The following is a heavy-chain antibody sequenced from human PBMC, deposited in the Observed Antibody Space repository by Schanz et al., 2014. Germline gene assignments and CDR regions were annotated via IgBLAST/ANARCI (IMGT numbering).Heavy chain of an antibody. CDR3: AKDPSHGDYDYYFDY. CDR2: LSGSGGST. CDR1: GFTFSSYA. J-gene: IGHJ4*02. V-gene: IGHV3-23*01. Sequence: DVQLLESGGGLIQPGGSLRLSCAASGFTFSSYAMSWVRQAPGKGLEWVSALSGSGGSTYYADSVKGRFTMSRDNSKNTLYLQMNSLRAEDTAVYYCAKDPSHGDYDYYFDYWGQGTLVTVSS. D-gene: IGHD3-22*01.